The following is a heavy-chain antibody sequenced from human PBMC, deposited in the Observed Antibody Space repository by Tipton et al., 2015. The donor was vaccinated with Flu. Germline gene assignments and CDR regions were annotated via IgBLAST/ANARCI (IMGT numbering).Heavy chain of an antibody. CDR1: GFTFSNFA. J-gene: IGHJ4*02. D-gene: IGHD3-9*01. Sequence: SLRLSCAASGFTFSNFAMHWVRQAPGKGLEWVAGIWYDGSNKYYADSVKGRFTISRDNSKNTLYLQMNSLRAEDTAVYYCARGYDILTDGCGYFDYWGQGTLVTVSS. CDR3: ARGYDILTDGCGYFDY. CDR2: IWYDGSNK. V-gene: IGHV3-33*01.